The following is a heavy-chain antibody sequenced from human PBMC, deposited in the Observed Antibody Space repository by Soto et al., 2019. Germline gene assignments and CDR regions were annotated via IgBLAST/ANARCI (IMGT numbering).Heavy chain of an antibody. CDR3: ASASAPPRE. CDR2: ISAYKGNT. V-gene: IGHV1-18*01. Sequence: QVHLVQSGAEVKKPGASVKVSCKASGYTFTSYYISWVRQAPGQGLEWMGWISAYKGNTNYAQKLQGRVTMTTDTSTSTAYMGLRSVRSNDTAVYACASASAPPREWGQGTVVSVSS. CDR1: GYTFTSYY. J-gene: IGHJ4*02.